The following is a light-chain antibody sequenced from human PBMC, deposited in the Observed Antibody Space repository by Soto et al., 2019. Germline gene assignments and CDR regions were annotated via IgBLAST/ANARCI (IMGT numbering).Light chain of an antibody. CDR2: DND. V-gene: IGLV1-51*01. J-gene: IGLJ2*01. Sequence: QSVLTQPPSVSAAPGQKVTISCSGSSSNIGKNSVLWYQQFPGTAPKLHIYDNDQRPSGIPDRFSGSKSGTSATLGITGLQTGDEADYYCGTWDSSLSAGVFGGGTQLTVL. CDR3: GTWDSSLSAGV. CDR1: SSNIGKNS.